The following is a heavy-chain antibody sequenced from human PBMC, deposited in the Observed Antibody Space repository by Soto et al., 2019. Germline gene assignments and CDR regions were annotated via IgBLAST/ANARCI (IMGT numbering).Heavy chain of an antibody. Sequence: GGSLRLSCAASGFTVSSNYMSWVRQAPGKGLEWVSVIYSGGSTYYADSVKGRFTISRDNSKNTLYLQMNSLRAEDTAVYYCARAVQLWLFDPWGQGTLVTVSS. CDR2: IYSGGST. J-gene: IGHJ5*02. CDR1: GFTVSSNY. D-gene: IGHD5-18*01. V-gene: IGHV3-53*01. CDR3: ARAVQLWLFDP.